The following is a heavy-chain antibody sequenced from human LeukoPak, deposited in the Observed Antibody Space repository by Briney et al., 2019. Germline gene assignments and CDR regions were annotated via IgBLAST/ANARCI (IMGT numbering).Heavy chain of an antibody. D-gene: IGHD1-26*01. CDR3: AREVNRPTDADAFDI. CDR1: GGSIISDNHF. V-gene: IGHV4-31*03. CDR2: IHHSGRA. J-gene: IGHJ3*02. Sequence: SQTLSLACTVSGGSIISDNHFWSWIRQHPEKDLEWLGYIHHSGRAFYSPSLESRLTISLDTSKNQFSLKLNSVIGADTAVYYCAREVNRPTDADAFDIWGQGTMVTVSS.